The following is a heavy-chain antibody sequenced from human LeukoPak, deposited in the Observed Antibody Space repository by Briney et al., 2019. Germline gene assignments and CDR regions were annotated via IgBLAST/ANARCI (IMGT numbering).Heavy chain of an antibody. CDR3: ARKGAATDAAYYFFYMDV. V-gene: IGHV4-34*01. Sequence: SETLSLTCAVNSGSFSDYFWSWIRQPPGKGLEWIAEFNHIGDINYNPSLESRVTISVDMSRNQFSLKLSSVTAADTAVYYCARKGAATDAAYYFFYMDVWGKGTAVTVSS. CDR1: SGSFSDYF. J-gene: IGHJ6*03. CDR2: FNHIGDI. D-gene: IGHD6-13*01.